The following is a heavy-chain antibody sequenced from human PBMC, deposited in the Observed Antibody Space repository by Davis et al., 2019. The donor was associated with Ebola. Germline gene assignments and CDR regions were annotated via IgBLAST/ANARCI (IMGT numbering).Heavy chain of an antibody. CDR1: GFTFSSYS. CDR2: ISSDSDYI. V-gene: IGHV3-21*01. J-gene: IGHJ4*02. Sequence: GESLKISCAASGFTFSSYSMNWVRQAPGKGLEWVSSISSDSDYIYYADSAKGRFTISRDNAKNSLYLQMNSLRAEDTAVYYCASGLDYWGQGSLVTVSS. CDR3: ASGLDY.